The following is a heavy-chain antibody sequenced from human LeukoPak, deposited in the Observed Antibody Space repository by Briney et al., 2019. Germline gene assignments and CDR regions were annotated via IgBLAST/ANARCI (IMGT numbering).Heavy chain of an antibody. V-gene: IGHV1-2*02. CDR3: ARESCSSTSCYYYYGMDV. D-gene: IGHD2-2*01. CDR1: GYTFTGYY. CDR2: INPNSGGT. J-gene: IGHJ6*02. Sequence: ASVKVSCKASGYTFTGYYMHWVRQAPGQGLEWMGWINPNSGGTNYAQKFQGRVTVTRDTSISTAYMELSRLRSDGTAVYYCARESCSSTSCYYYYGMDVWGQGTTVTVSS.